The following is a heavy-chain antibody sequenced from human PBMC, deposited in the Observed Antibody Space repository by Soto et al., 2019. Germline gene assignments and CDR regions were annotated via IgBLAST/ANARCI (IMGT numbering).Heavy chain of an antibody. D-gene: IGHD4-17*01. CDR3: ARGRLTSPYYSSGMDF. J-gene: IGHJ6*02. Sequence: QVQLVQSGAEVKKPGSSVKVSCKASGGTFSSYAISWVRQAPGQGLEWMGGIIPIYGTANYAQKFQGRVTIPADESTRTTYVELSSLIYEDTAVYYCARGRLTSPYYSSGMDFWGQEPTLTVSS. V-gene: IGHV1-69*01. CDR1: GGTFSSYA. CDR2: IIPIYGTA.